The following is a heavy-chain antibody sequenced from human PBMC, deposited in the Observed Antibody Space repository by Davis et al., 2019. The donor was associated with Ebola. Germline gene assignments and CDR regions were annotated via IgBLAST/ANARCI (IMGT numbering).Heavy chain of an antibody. CDR3: ARGYGDYQLDY. Sequence: HTGGSLRLSCAASGFTFSSYWMHWVRQAPGKGLVWVSRIDRDGSTTSYADSVKGRFTISRDNSKNTLYLQMNSLRAEDTAVYYCARGYGDYQLDYWGQGTLVTVSS. CDR1: GFTFSSYW. D-gene: IGHD4-17*01. J-gene: IGHJ4*02. CDR2: IDRDGSTT. V-gene: IGHV3-74*01.